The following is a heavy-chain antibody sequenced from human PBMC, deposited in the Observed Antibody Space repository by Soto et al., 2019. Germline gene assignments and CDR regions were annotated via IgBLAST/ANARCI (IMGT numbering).Heavy chain of an antibody. Sequence: GESLKISCKGSGYSFTSYWIGWVRQMPGKGLEWMGIIYPGDSDTRYSPSFQGQVTISADKSISTAYLQWSSLKASDTAMYYCARQGLEYYYDSSGYPWAAFDYWGQGTLVTVS. J-gene: IGHJ4*02. D-gene: IGHD3-22*01. V-gene: IGHV5-51*01. CDR2: IYPGDSDT. CDR1: GYSFTSYW. CDR3: ARQGLEYYYDSSGYPWAAFDY.